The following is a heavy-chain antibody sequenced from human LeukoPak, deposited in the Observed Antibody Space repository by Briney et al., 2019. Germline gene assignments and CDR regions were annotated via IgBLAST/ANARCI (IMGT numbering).Heavy chain of an antibody. D-gene: IGHD6-19*01. CDR1: GGSISRYY. V-gene: IGHV4-59*12. J-gene: IGHJ5*02. CDR2: IYSSGST. CDR3: ARGRYSSGWYGGLSWFDP. Sequence: SETLSLTCTVSGGSISRYYWSWIRQPPGKGLEWIGQIYSSGSTNYNPSLKSRVTISVDTSKNQFSLKLSSVTAADTAVYYCARGRYSSGWYGGLSWFDPWGQGTLVTVSS.